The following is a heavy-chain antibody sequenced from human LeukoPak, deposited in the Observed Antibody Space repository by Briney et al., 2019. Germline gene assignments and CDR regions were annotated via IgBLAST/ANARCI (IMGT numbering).Heavy chain of an antibody. CDR3: ARVAGYCSGGSCYRYFDY. CDR2: IIPIFGTA. V-gene: IGHV1-69*13. D-gene: IGHD2-15*01. J-gene: IGHJ4*02. CDR1: GGTFSSYA. Sequence: ASVEVSCKASGGTFSSYAISWVRQAPGQGLEWMGGIIPIFGTANYAQKSQGRVTITADESTSTAYMELSSLRSEDMAVYYCARVAGYCSGGSCYRYFDYWGQGTLVTVSS.